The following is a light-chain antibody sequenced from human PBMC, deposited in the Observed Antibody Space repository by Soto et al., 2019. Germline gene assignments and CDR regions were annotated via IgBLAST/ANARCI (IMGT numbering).Light chain of an antibody. Sequence: EIVLTQSPGTLSLSPGERATLSCRASQSVSSSYLAWYQQKPGQAPRLLIYGASIRATGIPDRFSGSGSGTHFTLTIRRLEPEDFAVYYCQQYGSSLLFTFGPGTKVDIK. CDR1: QSVSSSY. CDR3: QQYGSSLLFT. J-gene: IGKJ3*01. V-gene: IGKV3-20*01. CDR2: GAS.